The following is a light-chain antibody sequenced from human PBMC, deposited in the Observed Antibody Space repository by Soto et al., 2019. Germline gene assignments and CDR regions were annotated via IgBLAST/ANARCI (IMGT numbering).Light chain of an antibody. J-gene: IGKJ1*01. CDR1: QSISSS. V-gene: IGKV1-39*01. Sequence: DIQMTQSPSSLSASVRDRVTITCRASQSISSSLNWYQQKPGKAPKLLIYAASSLQSGVPPRFSARGSGTDFTLTISSLQPEDFATYYCQPSYISPRTFGRGTEVESK. CDR3: QPSYISPRT. CDR2: AAS.